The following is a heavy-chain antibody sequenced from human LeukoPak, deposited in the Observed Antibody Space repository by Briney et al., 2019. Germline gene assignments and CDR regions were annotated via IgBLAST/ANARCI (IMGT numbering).Heavy chain of an antibody. CDR2: ISAYNGNT. CDR1: GYTFTSYG. J-gene: IGHJ6*02. Sequence: GASVKVSCKASGYTFTSYGISWVRQAPGQGLEWMGWISAYNGNTNYAQKLQGRVTMTTDTSTSTAYMELRSLRSDDTAVYYCARDQGSSSWSQRYYYGMDVWGQGTTVTVSS. CDR3: ARDQGSSSWSQRYYYGMDV. D-gene: IGHD6-13*01. V-gene: IGHV1-18*01.